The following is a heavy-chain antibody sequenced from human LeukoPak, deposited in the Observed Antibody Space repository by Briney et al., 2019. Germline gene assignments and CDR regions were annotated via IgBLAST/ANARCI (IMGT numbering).Heavy chain of an antibody. D-gene: IGHD6-13*01. Sequence: GGSLRLSCAASGFTFSRYWMSWVRQTPGKGLEWVANIKEDGGEKYYADSVKGRFTISRDDAKSSVVLQMNSLRTEDTAVYYRARYIPYGTTWYVRSDYWGHGTLVTASS. CDR1: GFTFSRYW. V-gene: IGHV3-7*03. J-gene: IGHJ4*01. CDR3: ARYIPYGTTWYVRSDY. CDR2: IKEDGGEK.